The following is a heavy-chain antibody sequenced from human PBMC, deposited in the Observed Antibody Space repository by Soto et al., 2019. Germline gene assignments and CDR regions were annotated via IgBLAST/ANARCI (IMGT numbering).Heavy chain of an antibody. D-gene: IGHD3-3*01. CDR1: GFTFSSYT. Sequence: GGSLRLSCAASGFTFSSYTMNWVRQAPGKGLEWVSYISSSSSTIYYAESVKGRFTISRDNAKNSLYLQMNSLRAEDTALFYCAREGITIFGVVPQNWFDPWGQGTLVTVSS. J-gene: IGHJ5*02. CDR2: ISSSSSTI. V-gene: IGHV3-48*01. CDR3: AREGITIFGVVPQNWFDP.